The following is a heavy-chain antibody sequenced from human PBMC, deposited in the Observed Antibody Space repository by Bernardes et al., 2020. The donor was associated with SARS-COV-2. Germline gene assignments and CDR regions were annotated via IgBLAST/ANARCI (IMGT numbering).Heavy chain of an antibody. CDR2: INPSGDST. CDR1: GYTFSNYY. CDR3: GRGHSETYRPPDY. Sequence: ASVKVSCKASGYTFSNYYMHWVRQAPGQGLEWMGVINPSGDSTTYAQKFQGRVTMTRDTSTSTVYMELSGLISEDTAVYYCGRGHSETYRPPDYWGQGTLVTVSS. V-gene: IGHV1-46*01. J-gene: IGHJ4*02. D-gene: IGHD1-26*01.